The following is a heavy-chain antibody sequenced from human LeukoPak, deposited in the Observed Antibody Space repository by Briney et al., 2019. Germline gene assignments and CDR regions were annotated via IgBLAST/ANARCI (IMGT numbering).Heavy chain of an antibody. CDR3: ARNIVVVPAANPGGGFYYYYGMDV. CDR1: GYTFTRYY. Sequence: ASVKVSCKASGYTFTRYYMHWVRQAPGQGLEWMGIINPSGGRTSCAQKFQGRVTMTRETSTSTVYMELSSLRSADTAVYYCARNIVVVPAANPGGGFYYYYGMDVWGKVTTVTVSS. J-gene: IGHJ6*01. D-gene: IGHD2-2*01. V-gene: IGHV1-46*01. CDR2: INPSGGRT.